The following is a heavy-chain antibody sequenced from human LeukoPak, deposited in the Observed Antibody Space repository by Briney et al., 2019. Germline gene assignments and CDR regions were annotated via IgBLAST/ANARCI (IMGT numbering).Heavy chain of an antibody. J-gene: IGHJ5*02. D-gene: IGHD3-16*01. Sequence: SETLSLTCTVSGYSISSGYYWGWIRQPPGKGLEWIGSIYHSGSTYYNPSLKSRVTISVDTSKNQFSLKLSSVTAADTAVYYCARDASGLGWFDPWGQGTLVTVSS. CDR3: ARDASGLGWFDP. V-gene: IGHV4-38-2*02. CDR2: IYHSGST. CDR1: GYSISSGYY.